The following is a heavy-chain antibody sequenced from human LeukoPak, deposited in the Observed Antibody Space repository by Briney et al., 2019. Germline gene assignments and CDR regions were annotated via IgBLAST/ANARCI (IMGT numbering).Heavy chain of an antibody. J-gene: IGHJ5*02. V-gene: IGHV1-24*01. D-gene: IGHD3-3*01. CDR3: ARDYWSGYRQYNWFDP. CDR2: FDPEDGET. CDR1: GYTLTELS. Sequence: ASVKVSCKVSGYTLTELSMHWVRQAPGKGLEWMGGFDPEDGETIYAQKFQGRVTMTTDTSTSTAYMELRSLRSDDTAVYYCARDYWSGYRQYNWFDPWGQGTLVTVSS.